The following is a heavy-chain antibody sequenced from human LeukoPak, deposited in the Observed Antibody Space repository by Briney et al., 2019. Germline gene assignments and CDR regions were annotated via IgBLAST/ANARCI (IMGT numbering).Heavy chain of an antibody. J-gene: IGHJ4*02. CDR3: ANEEVPNDY. V-gene: IGHV3-23*01. Sequence: PGGSLRLSCAVSGFTFRSHAMTWVRQAPGKGLEWVSGISISGDVTYYADSVQGQFIISRDNSKNTVYLQMDSLRVDDTAVYYCANEEVPNDYWGQGTLVTVSS. D-gene: IGHD4/OR15-4a*01. CDR1: GFTFRSHA. CDR2: ISISGDVT.